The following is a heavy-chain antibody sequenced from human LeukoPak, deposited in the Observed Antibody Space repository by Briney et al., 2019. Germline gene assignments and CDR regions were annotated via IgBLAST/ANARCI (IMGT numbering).Heavy chain of an antibody. CDR1: GYTFTDYY. CDR3: ARSQYCSGGSCYSAYYYMDV. CDR2: VNPNSGGT. V-gene: IGHV1-2*02. D-gene: IGHD2-15*01. J-gene: IGHJ6*03. Sequence: ASVKVSCKASGYTFTDYYMHWVRQAPGQGLEWMGWVNPNSGGTNYAQKFQGRVTMTRDTSISTAYMELSRLRSDDTAVYYCARSQYCSGGSCYSAYYYMDVWGKGTTVTISS.